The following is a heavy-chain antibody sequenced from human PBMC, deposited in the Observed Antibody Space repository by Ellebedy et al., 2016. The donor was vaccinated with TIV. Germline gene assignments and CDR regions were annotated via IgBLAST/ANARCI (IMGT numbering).Heavy chain of an antibody. J-gene: IGHJ4*02. CDR1: GYTFTGYY. V-gene: IGHV1-18*04. Sequence: ASVKVSCKASGYTFTGYYMHWVRQAPGQGLEWMGWISAYNGNTNYAQKLQGRVTMTTDTSTSTAYMELRSLRSDDTAVYYCARGGITMVRDRFDYWGQGTLVTVSS. CDR2: ISAYNGNT. CDR3: ARGGITMVRDRFDY. D-gene: IGHD3-10*01.